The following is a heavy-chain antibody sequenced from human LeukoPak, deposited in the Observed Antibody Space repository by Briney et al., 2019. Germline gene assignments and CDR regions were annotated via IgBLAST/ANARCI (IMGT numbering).Heavy chain of an antibody. CDR1: GFTFSSYG. J-gene: IGHJ5*02. V-gene: IGHV3-30*18. CDR2: ISYDGSNK. D-gene: IGHD6-13*01. Sequence: GRSPRLSCAASGFTFSSYGMHWVRQAPCKGLEWVAVISYDGSNKYYADSVKGRFTISRDNSKNTLYLQMNSLRAEDTAVYYCANIAGPWFDPWGQGTLVTVSS. CDR3: ANIAGPWFDP.